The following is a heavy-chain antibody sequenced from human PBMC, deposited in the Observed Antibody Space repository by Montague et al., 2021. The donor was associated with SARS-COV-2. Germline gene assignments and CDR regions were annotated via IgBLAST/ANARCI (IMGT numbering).Heavy chain of an antibody. V-gene: IGHV4-59*08. CDR1: GDSVSRSY. CDR2: IYYYGGV. CDR3: ARQITMVREPFDS. Sequence: SETLSLTCTVAGDSVSRSYWNWIRQSPGKGLEWIGNIYYYGGVNXNPSLKSRLSISLDTSKNQLSLTLTSVTAADTATYYCARQITMVREPFDSWGQGTLVLVSS. J-gene: IGHJ4*02. D-gene: IGHD3-10*01.